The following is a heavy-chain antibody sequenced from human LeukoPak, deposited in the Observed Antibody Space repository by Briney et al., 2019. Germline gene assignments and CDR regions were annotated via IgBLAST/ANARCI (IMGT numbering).Heavy chain of an antibody. Sequence: PGGSLRLSCAASGFTFSSYAMSWVRQAPGKGLEWVSAISCSGGSTYYADSVKGRFTISRDNSKNTLYLQMNSLRAEDTAVYYCAKGSGYSGSYYVTFFDYWGQGTLVTVSS. V-gene: IGHV3-23*01. CDR1: GFTFSSYA. CDR3: AKGSGYSGSYYVTFFDY. D-gene: IGHD1-26*01. CDR2: ISCSGGST. J-gene: IGHJ4*02.